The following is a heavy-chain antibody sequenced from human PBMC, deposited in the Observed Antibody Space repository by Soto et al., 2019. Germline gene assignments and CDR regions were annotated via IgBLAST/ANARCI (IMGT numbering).Heavy chain of an antibody. J-gene: IGHJ4*02. CDR2: ISGSGGST. D-gene: IGHD2-15*01. V-gene: IGHV3-23*01. CDR3: AKDFIGSVADYFDY. CDR1: GFTFSSYS. Sequence: PGGSLRLSCAASGFTFSSYSMNWVRQAPGKGLEWVSYISGSGGSTYYADSMKGRFTISRDNSKNTLYLQIHSLRAEDAAVYYCAKDFIGSVADYFDYWGQGALVTVSS.